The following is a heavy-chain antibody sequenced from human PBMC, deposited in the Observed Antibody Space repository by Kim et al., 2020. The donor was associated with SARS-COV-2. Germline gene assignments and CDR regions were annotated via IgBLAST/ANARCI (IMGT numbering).Heavy chain of an antibody. Sequence: APVKGRFTISRDDSKNTLYLQMNSLKTEDTAVYYCTTSAPVRGYYYGMDVWGQGTTVTVSS. D-gene: IGHD3-10*01. V-gene: IGHV3-15*01. J-gene: IGHJ6*02. CDR3: TTSAPVRGYYYGMDV.